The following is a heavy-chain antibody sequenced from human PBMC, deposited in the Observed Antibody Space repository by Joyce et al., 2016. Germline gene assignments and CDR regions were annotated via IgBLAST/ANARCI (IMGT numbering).Heavy chain of an antibody. J-gene: IGHJ4*02. CDR3: ARRGGYYTSYYFDY. CDR2: IFHSGGT. D-gene: IGHD3-3*01. CDR1: GGSISSGGYS. Sequence: QLQLQESGSGLVKPSQTLSLSCAFSGGSISSGGYSWTWIRQPRGKGLEWIGYIFHSGGTYYNPSLKSRVTISVDRSKNQFSLNLTSVTAADTAVYYCARRGGYYTSYYFDYWGQGTLVTVSS. V-gene: IGHV4-30-2*01.